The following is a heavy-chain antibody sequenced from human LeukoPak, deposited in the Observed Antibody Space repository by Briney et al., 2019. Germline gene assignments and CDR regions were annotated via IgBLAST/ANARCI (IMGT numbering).Heavy chain of an antibody. CDR2: IYYSGST. D-gene: IGHD7-27*01. Sequence: SETLSLTCTVSGGSISSSSYYWGCIRQPPGKGLEWIGSIYYSGSTYYNPSLKSRVTISVDTSKNQFSLKLSSVTAADTAVYYCARGLGNFDYWGQGTLVTVSS. V-gene: IGHV4-39*01. CDR3: ARGLGNFDY. J-gene: IGHJ4*02. CDR1: GGSISSSSYY.